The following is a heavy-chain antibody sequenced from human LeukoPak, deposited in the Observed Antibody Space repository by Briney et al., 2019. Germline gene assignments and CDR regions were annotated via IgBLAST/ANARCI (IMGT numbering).Heavy chain of an antibody. CDR1: GFTFSSYA. V-gene: IGHV3-23*01. J-gene: IGHJ4*02. Sequence: GGSLRLSCAASGFTFSSYAMSWVRQAPGKGLEWVSAISGSGGSTYYADSVKGRFTISRDNSKNTLYLQMNSLRAEDMAVYYCAKDPIRYFDWLPYYFDYWGQGALVTVSS. CDR2: ISGSGGST. D-gene: IGHD3-9*01. CDR3: AKDPIRYFDWLPYYFDY.